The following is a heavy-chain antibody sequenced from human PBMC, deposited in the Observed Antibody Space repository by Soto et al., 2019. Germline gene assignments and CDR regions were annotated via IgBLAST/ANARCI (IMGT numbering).Heavy chain of an antibody. V-gene: IGHV3-74*01. CDR3: ARGYYDSSGPHGYYYGMDV. Sequence: GGSLRLSCGASGFTFSSYWMHWVRQAPGEGLVWVSRIKSDGSSTSYADSVKGRFTISRDNAKNTLYLQMNSLRAEDTAVYYCARGYYDSSGPHGYYYGMDVWGQGTTVTVSS. CDR2: IKSDGSST. J-gene: IGHJ6*02. D-gene: IGHD3-22*01. CDR1: GFTFSSYW.